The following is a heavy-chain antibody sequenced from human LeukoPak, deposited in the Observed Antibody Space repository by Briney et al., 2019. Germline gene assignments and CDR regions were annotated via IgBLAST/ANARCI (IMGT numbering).Heavy chain of an antibody. J-gene: IGHJ4*02. Sequence: SESLTLTCTVSGRSISGYYWSWIRQPPGKGLEWVGSINYSGSTYSNPSLKSRVTMSVDTSKNQFSLKLSSVTAADTAVYYCARHAGGISATGTRPFDYWGQGTLVTVSS. CDR1: GRSISGYY. V-gene: IGHV4-59*04. D-gene: IGHD6-13*01. CDR3: ARHAGGISATGTRPFDY. CDR2: INYSGST.